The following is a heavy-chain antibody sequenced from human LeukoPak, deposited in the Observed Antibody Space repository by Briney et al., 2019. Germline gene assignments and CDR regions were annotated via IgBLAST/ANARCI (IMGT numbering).Heavy chain of an antibody. V-gene: IGHV4-34*01. Sequence: PSETLSLTCAVYGGSFSGYYWSWIRQPPGKGLEWIGEINHSGSTNYNPSLKSRVTISVDTSKNQFSLKLSSVTAADTAVYYCASRGGPRRTELYNWFDPWGQGTLVTVSS. CDR1: GGSFSGYY. J-gene: IGHJ5*02. CDR3: ASRGGPRRTELYNWFDP. CDR2: INHSGST. D-gene: IGHD3/OR15-3a*01.